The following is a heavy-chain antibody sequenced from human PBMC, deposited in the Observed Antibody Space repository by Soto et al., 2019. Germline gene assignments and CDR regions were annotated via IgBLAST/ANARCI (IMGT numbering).Heavy chain of an antibody. CDR3: AREIEIPVQIDS. J-gene: IGHJ4*02. D-gene: IGHD2-2*01. CDR2: IYSSGTT. Sequence: GTLSLTCTVSGCSVSSGSLYWIWMGQPPEKRQQWIEYIYSSGTTNYTTSLKSRVTISVDTSKNQLSLKLNSVTDADTAVCYCAREIEIPVQIDSWGQGTLVTVSS. V-gene: IGHV4-61*01. CDR1: GCSVSSGSLY.